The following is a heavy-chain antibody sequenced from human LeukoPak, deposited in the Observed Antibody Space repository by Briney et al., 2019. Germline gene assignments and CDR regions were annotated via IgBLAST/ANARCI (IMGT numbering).Heavy chain of an antibody. D-gene: IGHD6-19*01. CDR1: GFTFSSYA. V-gene: IGHV3-23*01. CDR2: ISGSGGST. CDR3: AKEYSSGPAPDY. Sequence: GGSLRLSCAASGFTFSSYAMSWVRQAPGKXLGWVSAISGSGGSTYYADSVKGRFTISRDNSKNTLYLQMNSLRAEDTAVYYCAKEYSSGPAPDYWGQGTLVTVSS. J-gene: IGHJ4*02.